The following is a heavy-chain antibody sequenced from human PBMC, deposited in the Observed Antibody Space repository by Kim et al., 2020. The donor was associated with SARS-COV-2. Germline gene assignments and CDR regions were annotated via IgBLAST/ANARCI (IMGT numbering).Heavy chain of an antibody. CDR2: ISWNSGSI. CDR3: AKDKGGDYSNIEYFQH. D-gene: IGHD4-4*01. V-gene: IGHV3-9*01. J-gene: IGHJ1*01. Sequence: GGSLRLSCAASGFTFDDYAMHWVRQAPGKGLEWVSGISWNSGSIGYADSVKGRFTISRDNAKNSLYLQMNSLRAEDTALYYCAKDKGGDYSNIEYFQHWGQGTLVTVSS. CDR1: GFTFDDYA.